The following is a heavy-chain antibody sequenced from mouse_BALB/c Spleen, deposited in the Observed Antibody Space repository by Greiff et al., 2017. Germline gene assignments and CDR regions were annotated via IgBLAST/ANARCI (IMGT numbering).Heavy chain of an antibody. CDR1: GFTFSSYA. V-gene: IGHV5-6-5*01. CDR3: ARGGGVLRLDY. Sequence: DVKLVESGGGLVKPGGSLKLSCAASGFTFSSYAMSWVRQTPEKRLEWVASISSGGSTYYPDSVKGRFTISRDNARNILYLQMSSLRSEDTAMYYCARGGGVLRLDYWGQGTTRTVSS. CDR2: ISSGGST. D-gene: IGHD1-2*01. J-gene: IGHJ2*01.